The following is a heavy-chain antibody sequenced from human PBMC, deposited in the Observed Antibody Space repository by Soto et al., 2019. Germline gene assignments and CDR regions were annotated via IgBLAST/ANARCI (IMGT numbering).Heavy chain of an antibody. V-gene: IGHV3-9*01. J-gene: IGHJ5*02. CDR3: AKEGNYSPEEGWFDP. Sequence: GGSLRLSCAASGFTFDDYAMHWVRQAPGKGLEWVSGISWNSGSIGYADSVKGRFTISRDNAKNSLYLQMNSLRAEDTALYYCAKEGNYSPEEGWFDPWGQGTLVTVSS. CDR1: GFTFDDYA. CDR2: ISWNSGSI. D-gene: IGHD4-4*01.